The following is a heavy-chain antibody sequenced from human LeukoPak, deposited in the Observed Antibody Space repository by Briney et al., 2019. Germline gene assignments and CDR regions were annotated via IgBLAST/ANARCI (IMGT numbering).Heavy chain of an antibody. Sequence: SGGSLRLSCAASGFIFTDYWMHWVRQAPGEGLVWVARIRGDGRATTYADSVKGRFTISRDNAMSTVFLQMKSLRAEDTAVYYCAKIQGYYFDYWGQGTLVTVSS. CDR3: AKIQGYYFDY. CDR1: GFIFTDYW. D-gene: IGHD5-18*01. J-gene: IGHJ4*02. V-gene: IGHV3-74*03. CDR2: IRGDGRAT.